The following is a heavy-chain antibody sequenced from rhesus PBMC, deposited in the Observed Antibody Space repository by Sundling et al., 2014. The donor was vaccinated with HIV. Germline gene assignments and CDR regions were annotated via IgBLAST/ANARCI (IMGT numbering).Heavy chain of an antibody. CDR3: ANLDLDWLTDYGLDS. CDR2: INSGGDST. J-gene: IGHJ6*01. V-gene: IGHV3-103*01. CDR1: GFTFHNFG. Sequence: EVQLVETGGGLVQPGGSLKLSCTVSGFTFHNFGMSWVRQAPGKGLEWVSSINSGGDSTYYVDSVKGRFTISRDNSKNTLSLQMNSLRNEDTAVYYCANLDLDWLTDYGLDSWGQGVVVTVSS. D-gene: IGHD3-3*01.